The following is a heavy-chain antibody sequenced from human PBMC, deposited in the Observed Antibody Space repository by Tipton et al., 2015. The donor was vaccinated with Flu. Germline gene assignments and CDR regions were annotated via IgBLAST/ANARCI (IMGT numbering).Heavy chain of an antibody. V-gene: IGHV3-23*01. CDR1: GFTFSTYA. D-gene: IGHD6-19*01. CDR2: ISGGGGTT. J-gene: IGHJ4*02. Sequence: SLRLSCAASGFTFSTYAMSWVRQAPGKGLEWVSSISGGGGTTYFADSVEGRFTISRDNLKNTLFLQMNSLRAEDTALYYCAKVIPELVAGLDYWGQGTLVTLPS. CDR3: AKVIPELVAGLDY.